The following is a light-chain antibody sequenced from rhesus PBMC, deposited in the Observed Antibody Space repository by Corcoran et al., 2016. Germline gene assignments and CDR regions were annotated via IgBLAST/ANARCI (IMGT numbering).Light chain of an antibody. Sequence: DIQMTQSPSFLSASVGDRVTITCQASQVISNNLAWYQQKPGKAPKLLIKKASTLQSGVPSRFSGNGSGTDFTLTIISLQPEDFASYYCQQRNSYPRTFGQGTKVEVE. CDR3: QQRNSYPRT. V-gene: IGKV1-25*01. J-gene: IGKJ1*01. CDR1: QVISNN. CDR2: KAS.